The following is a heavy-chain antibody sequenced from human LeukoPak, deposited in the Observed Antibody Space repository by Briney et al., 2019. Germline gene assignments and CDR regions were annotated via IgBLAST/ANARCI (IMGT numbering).Heavy chain of an antibody. J-gene: IGHJ4*02. D-gene: IGHD2-2*01. CDR1: GFTFSSYA. CDR3: AKGGAGYCSGTSCLYYFDY. V-gene: IGHV3-23*01. CDR2: ISGSGDST. Sequence: GGSLRLSCAASGFTFSSYAMNWVRQAPGKGLEWVSTISGSGDSTYYADSVKGRFTISRDNSKNTLLLKMNSLRAEDTAVYYCAKGGAGYCSGTSCLYYFDYWGQGTLVTVST.